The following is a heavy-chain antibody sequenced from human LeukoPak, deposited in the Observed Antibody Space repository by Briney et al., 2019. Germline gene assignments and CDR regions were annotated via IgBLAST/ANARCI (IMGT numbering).Heavy chain of an antibody. J-gene: IGHJ4*02. CDR2: ISGSGDST. D-gene: IGHD4-17*01. CDR1: GFTFSNYA. CDR3: ARGDYGDYEVY. Sequence: GGSLRLSCAASGFTFSNYAMRWVRQAPGKGLEWVSGISGSGDSTYYADSVKGRFTISRDNSKNTLYLQMNSLRAEDTAVYYCARGDYGDYEVYWGQGTLVTVSS. V-gene: IGHV3-23*01.